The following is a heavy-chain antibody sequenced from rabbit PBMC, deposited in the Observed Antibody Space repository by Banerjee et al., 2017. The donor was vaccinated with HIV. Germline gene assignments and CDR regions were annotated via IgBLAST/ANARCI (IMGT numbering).Heavy chain of an antibody. V-gene: IGHV1S40*01. CDR2: IAGGSSGST. J-gene: IGHJ3*01. D-gene: IGHD4-2*01. CDR3: ARPVHYVGSDL. CDR1: GFSFSSTDY. Sequence: QSLEESGGDLVKPGASLTLTCTASGFSFSSTDYMCWVRQAPGKGLEWIACIAGGSSGSTYYASWAKGRFTISKPSSTTVTLQMTSLTAADTATYFCARPVHYVGSDLWGQGTLVTVS.